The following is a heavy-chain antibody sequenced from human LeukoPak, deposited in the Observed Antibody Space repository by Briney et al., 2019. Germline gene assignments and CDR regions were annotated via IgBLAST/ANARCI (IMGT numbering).Heavy chain of an antibody. CDR1: GYTFSSYV. CDR2: ISAYNGYT. V-gene: IGHV1-18*01. J-gene: IGHJ3*02. D-gene: IGHD2-2*02. Sequence: ASVTVSCKTSGYTFSSYVISWVRQAPGQGLEWMGWISAYNGYTNYAHKLQGRVTLTTDTSTSTAYMELRSLKSDDTAVYYCARGSVVPAAIPAGGRAFDTWGQGTMVTVSS. CDR3: ARGSVVPAAIPAGGRAFDT.